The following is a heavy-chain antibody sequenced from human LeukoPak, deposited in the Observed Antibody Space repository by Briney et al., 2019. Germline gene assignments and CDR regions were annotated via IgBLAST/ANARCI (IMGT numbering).Heavy chain of an antibody. CDR3: ARARYSGYCSSTSCFKHAFDI. J-gene: IGHJ3*02. CDR1: GGSFSGYY. D-gene: IGHD2-2*01. V-gene: IGHV4-34*01. CDR2: INHSGST. Sequence: SETLSLTCAVYGGSFSGYYWSWTRQPPGKGLEWIGEINHSGSTNYNPSLKSRVTISVDTSKNQFSLKLSSVTAADTAVYYCARARYSGYCSSTSCFKHAFDIWGQGTMVTVSS.